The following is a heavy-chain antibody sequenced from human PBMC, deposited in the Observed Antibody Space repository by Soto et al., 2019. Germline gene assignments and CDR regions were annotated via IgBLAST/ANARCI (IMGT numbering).Heavy chain of an antibody. CDR1: GFTFSSYA. D-gene: IGHD6-19*01. CDR3: AKCVAVAGRGRGDAFDI. J-gene: IGHJ3*02. Sequence: EVQLLESGGGLVQPGGSLGLSCAASGFTFSSYAMSWVRQAPGKGLEWVSAISGSGGSTYYADSVKGRFTISRDNSKNTLYLQMNSLRAEDTAVYYCAKCVAVAGRGRGDAFDIWGQGTMVTVSS. CDR2: ISGSGGST. V-gene: IGHV3-23*01.